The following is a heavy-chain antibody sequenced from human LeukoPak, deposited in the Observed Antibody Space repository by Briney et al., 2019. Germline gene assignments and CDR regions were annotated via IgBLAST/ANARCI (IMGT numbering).Heavy chain of an antibody. Sequence: PGGSLRLSCAASGFTLSSYSMNWVRQAPGKGLEWVSSISSSSSYRYYADSVKGRFTISRDNTKNSLYLQMNSLRAEDTAVYYCARDSGTTGEVKFDPWGQGTLVTVSS. CDR1: GFTLSSYS. CDR2: ISSSSSYR. D-gene: IGHD3-10*01. V-gene: IGHV3-21*04. J-gene: IGHJ5*02. CDR3: ARDSGTTGEVKFDP.